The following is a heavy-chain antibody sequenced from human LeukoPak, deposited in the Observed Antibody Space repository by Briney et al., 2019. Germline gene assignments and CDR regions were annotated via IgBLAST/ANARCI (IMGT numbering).Heavy chain of an antibody. CDR1: GFTFSSYA. J-gene: IGHJ4*02. CDR3: ARERQWLELAY. D-gene: IGHD6-19*01. Sequence: GGSLRLSCAASGFTFSSYAMHWVRQAPGKGLEYVSAISSNGGSTYYANSVKGRFTISRDNSKNTLYLQMGSLRAEDTAVYYCARERQWLELAYWGQGTLVTVSS. V-gene: IGHV3-64*01. CDR2: ISSNGGST.